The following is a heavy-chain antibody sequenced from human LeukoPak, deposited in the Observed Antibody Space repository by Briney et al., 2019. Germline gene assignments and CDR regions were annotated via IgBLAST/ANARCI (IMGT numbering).Heavy chain of an antibody. CDR1: GFTFSSYG. D-gene: IGHD4-23*01. J-gene: IGHJ5*02. V-gene: IGHV3-48*02. Sequence: GGSLRLSCAASGFTFSSYGMNWVRQAPGKGLEWVSYISSSSSTIYYADSVKGRFTISRDNAKNSLYLQMNSLRDEDTAVYYCARDPLPTVVTPNWFDPWGQGTLVTVSS. CDR3: ARDPLPTVVTPNWFDP. CDR2: ISSSSSTI.